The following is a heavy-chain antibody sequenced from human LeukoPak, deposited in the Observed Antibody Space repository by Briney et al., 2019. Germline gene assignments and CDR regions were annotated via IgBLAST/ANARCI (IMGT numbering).Heavy chain of an antibody. V-gene: IGHV3-23*01. D-gene: IGHD2-21*01. CDR1: GFTFSSYA. CDR2: ISGSGGST. Sequence: GGSLRLSCAASGFTFSSYAMSWVRQAPGKGLEWVSAISGSGGSTYYADSVKGRFTISRDNSKNTLYLQMNSLRAEDTAVYYCAKDIAYCGGDCYSALDYFDYWGQGTLVTVSS. CDR3: AKDIAYCGGDCYSALDYFDY. J-gene: IGHJ4*02.